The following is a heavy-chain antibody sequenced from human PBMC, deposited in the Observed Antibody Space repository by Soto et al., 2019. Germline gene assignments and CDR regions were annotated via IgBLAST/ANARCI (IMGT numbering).Heavy chain of an antibody. CDR1: GFTFSSYW. CDR2: INSDGSST. Sequence: EVQLVESGGGLVQPGGSLRLSCAASGFTFSSYWMHWVRQAPGKGLVWVSRINSDGSSTSYADSVKGRFTISRDNAKNTLYLQMNSLRAEDTAVYYCARAGWDTVMVTHYYYYYGMDVWGQGTTVTVSS. CDR3: ARAGWDTVMVTHYYYYYGMDV. J-gene: IGHJ6*02. V-gene: IGHV3-74*01. D-gene: IGHD5-18*01.